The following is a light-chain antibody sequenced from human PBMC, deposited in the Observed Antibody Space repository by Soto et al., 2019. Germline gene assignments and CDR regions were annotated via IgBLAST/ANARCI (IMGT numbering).Light chain of an antibody. J-gene: IGKJ4*01. V-gene: IGKV4-1*01. Sequence: IVMTQSPDSLAVSLGERATIYCKSSRTVLKTSNERNYLAWYQQKPVQSPKLLIYWASTREYGVPDRFSGSGSGTDFTLTISSLQAEDVATYYGQQYLDNLLTFGGGTKVEI. CDR2: WAS. CDR3: QQYLDNLLT. CDR1: RTVLKTSNERNY.